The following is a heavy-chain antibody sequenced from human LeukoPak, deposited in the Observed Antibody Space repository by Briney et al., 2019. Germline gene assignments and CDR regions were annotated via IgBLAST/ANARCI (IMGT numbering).Heavy chain of an antibody. Sequence: VASVKVSCKASGYTFTSYYMHWVRQAPGQGLEWMGIINPSGGSTSYAQKFQGRVTMTRDMSTSTVYMELSSLRSEDTAVYYCAKDDAWGRYKDWGQGTLVTVSS. CDR3: AKDDAWGRYKD. CDR2: INPSGGST. D-gene: IGHD3-16*01. J-gene: IGHJ1*01. V-gene: IGHV1-46*01. CDR1: GYTFTSYY.